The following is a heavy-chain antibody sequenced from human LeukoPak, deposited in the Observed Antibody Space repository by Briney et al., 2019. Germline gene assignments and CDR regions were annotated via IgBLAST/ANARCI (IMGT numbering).Heavy chain of an antibody. CDR2: INWNGGST. D-gene: IGHD3-10*01. CDR3: ARGGKGFGYYYYYMDV. V-gene: IGHV3-20*04. CDR1: GFTFDDYG. J-gene: IGHJ6*03. Sequence: GGSLRLSCAASGFTFDDYGMSWVRQAPGKGLEWVSGINWNGGSTGYADSVKGRFTISRDNAKNSLHLQTNSLRAEDTALYYCARGGKGFGYYYYYMDVWGKGTTVTVSS.